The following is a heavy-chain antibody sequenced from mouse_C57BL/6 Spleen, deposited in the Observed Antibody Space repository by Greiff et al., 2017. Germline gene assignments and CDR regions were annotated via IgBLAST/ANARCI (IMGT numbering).Heavy chain of an antibody. CDR3: ARPRYSYYFDY. J-gene: IGHJ2*01. CDR2: INPNNGGT. D-gene: IGHD1-1*01. CDR1: GYTFTDYY. V-gene: IGHV1-26*01. Sequence: LVEPGASVKISCKASGYTFTDYYMNWVKQSHGKSLEWIGDINPNNGGTSYNQKFKGKATLTVDKSSSTAYMELRSLTSEDSAVYCCARPRYSYYFDYWGQGTTLTVSS.